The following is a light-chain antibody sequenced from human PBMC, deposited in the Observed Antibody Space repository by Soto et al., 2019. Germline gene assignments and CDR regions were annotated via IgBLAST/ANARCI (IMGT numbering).Light chain of an antibody. CDR2: GAS. V-gene: IGKV1-5*01. J-gene: IGKJ1*01. Sequence: DIQLTQSPPTLSASVGDRVTITCRASQRIRYYLAWYHQMPGKAPKLLIYGASSLQSGVPSRFRGSASGTEFTLNISSLQADDFATYFCQHHNSYSETFGEGTKV. CDR1: QRIRYY. CDR3: QHHNSYSET.